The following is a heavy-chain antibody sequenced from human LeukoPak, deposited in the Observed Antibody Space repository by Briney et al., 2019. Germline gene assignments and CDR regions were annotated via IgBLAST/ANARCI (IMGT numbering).Heavy chain of an antibody. V-gene: IGHV3-23*01. CDR1: GFTFSSYA. D-gene: IGHD3-22*01. Sequence: PGGSLRLSCAASGFTFSSYAMSWVRQAPGKGLEWVSAISGSGGSTYYADSVKGRFTISRDNSKNTLYLQMSSLRAEDTAVYYCAKAHPRGITMIVVVMDYWYFDLWGRGTLVTVSS. CDR2: ISGSGGST. J-gene: IGHJ2*01. CDR3: AKAHPRGITMIVVVMDYWYFDL.